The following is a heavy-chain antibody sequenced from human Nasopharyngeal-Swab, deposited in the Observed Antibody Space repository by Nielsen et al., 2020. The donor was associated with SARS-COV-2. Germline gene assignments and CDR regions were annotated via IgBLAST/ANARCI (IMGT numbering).Heavy chain of an antibody. CDR1: GFTFSSHA. CDR3: AREAMVRGKPTIYYYYGMDV. J-gene: IGHJ6*02. V-gene: IGHV3-30-3*01. CDR2: ISYDGSNK. D-gene: IGHD3-10*01. Sequence: GGSLRLSCAASGFTFSSHAMHWVRQAPGKGLEWVAVISYDGSNKYYADSVKGRFTISRDNSKNTLYLQMNSLRAEDTAVYYCAREAMVRGKPTIYYYYGMDVWGQGTTVTVSS.